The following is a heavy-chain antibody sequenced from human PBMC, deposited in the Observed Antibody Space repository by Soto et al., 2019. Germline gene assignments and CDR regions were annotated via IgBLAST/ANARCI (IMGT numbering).Heavy chain of an antibody. D-gene: IGHD3-22*01. CDR3: ARIAVRVYGMDV. CDR2: IYYSGST. CDR1: GGSISSSSYH. Sequence: TLSLTCTVSGGSISSSSYHWGWIRQPPGKGLEWIGSIYYSGSTYYNPSLKSRVTISVDTSKNQFSLKLSSVTAADTAVYSCARIAVRVYGMDVWGQGTTVTVSS. V-gene: IGHV4-39*01. J-gene: IGHJ6*02.